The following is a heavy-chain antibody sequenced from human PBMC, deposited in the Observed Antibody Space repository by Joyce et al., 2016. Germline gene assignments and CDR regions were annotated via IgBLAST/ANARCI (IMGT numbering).Heavy chain of an antibody. V-gene: IGHV3-21*02. D-gene: IGHD2-21*01. CDR1: GFMFSTSS. Sequence: EVQLLESGGGLVKPGGSLKISCAASGFMFSTSSMSWFRQAPGKGLEWVAAISGDRRFIFHADSVRGRFTVSRDNAENSLYLQKKSLRVEDTAVYFCARGGLVYDYSMDVWGQGTTVIVSS. CDR3: ARGGLVYDYSMDV. CDR2: ISGDRRFI. J-gene: IGHJ6*02.